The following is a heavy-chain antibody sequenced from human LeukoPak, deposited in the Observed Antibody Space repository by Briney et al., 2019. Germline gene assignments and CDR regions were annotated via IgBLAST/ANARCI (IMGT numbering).Heavy chain of an antibody. CDR3: ARVPNYYDSSGYYSDAFDI. V-gene: IGHV1-46*01. Sequence: ASVKVSCKASGYTFTSYHMHWVRQAPGQGLEWMGLINLSGGSTTYAQRFQGRVTMTRDTSTSTVYMELSSLRSEDTAVYYCARVPNYYDSSGYYSDAFDIWGQGTMVTVSS. D-gene: IGHD3-22*01. CDR2: INLSGGST. CDR1: GYTFTSYH. J-gene: IGHJ3*02.